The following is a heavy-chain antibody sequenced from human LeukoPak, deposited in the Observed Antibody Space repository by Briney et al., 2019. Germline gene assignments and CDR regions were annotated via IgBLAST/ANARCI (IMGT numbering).Heavy chain of an antibody. D-gene: IGHD6-19*01. V-gene: IGHV3-30-3*01. CDR1: GFTFSSYA. Sequence: GGSLRLSCAASGFTFSSYATHWVRQAPGKGLEWVAVISYDGSNKYYADSVKGRFTISRDNSKNTLYLQMNSLRAEDTAVYYCARDHLGDSSGWYPFDYWGQGTLVTVSS. CDR3: ARDHLGDSSGWYPFDY. CDR2: ISYDGSNK. J-gene: IGHJ4*02.